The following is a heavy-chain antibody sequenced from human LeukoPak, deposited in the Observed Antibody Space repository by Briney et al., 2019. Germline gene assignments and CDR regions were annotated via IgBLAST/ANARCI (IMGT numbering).Heavy chain of an antibody. D-gene: IGHD6-13*01. V-gene: IGHV4-39*01. CDR2: IFYSGST. CDR3: ARYSSSWYTIDY. CDR1: GVSISTRNYY. J-gene: IGHJ4*02. Sequence: SETLSLTCTVSGVSISTRNYYWGWIRQPPGKGLEWIGNIFYSGSTYYSPSFKSRVTISLDTSRNQFSLKVNSVTAADTAVYYCARYSSSWYTIDYWGQGTLVTVSS.